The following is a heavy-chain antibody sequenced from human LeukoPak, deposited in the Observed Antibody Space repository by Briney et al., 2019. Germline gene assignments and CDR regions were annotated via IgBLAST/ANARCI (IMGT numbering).Heavy chain of an antibody. V-gene: IGHV4-39*01. D-gene: IGHD3-22*01. J-gene: IGHJ3*02. CDR2: IYYSGST. Sequence: SETLSLTCTVSGGSISSSSYYWGWIRQPPGKGLEWIGSIYYSGSTYYNPSLKSRVTISVDTSKNQFSLKLSSVTAADTAVYYCARVGPDYYDSKSQWAFDIWGQGTMVTVSS. CDR3: ARVGPDYYDSKSQWAFDI. CDR1: GGSISSSSYY.